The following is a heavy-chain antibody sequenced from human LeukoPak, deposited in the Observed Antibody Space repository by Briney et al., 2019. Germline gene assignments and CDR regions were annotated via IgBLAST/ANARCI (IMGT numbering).Heavy chain of an antibody. D-gene: IGHD4-11*01. CDR2: IYPGDSDT. CDR1: GYSFTSYW. Sequence: GESLKISCKGSGYSFTSYWIGWVRQMPGKGLEWMGNIYPGDSDTRYSPSFQGQVTISADKSISTAYLQWSSLKASDTAMYCCARQSYSDYARHFDYWGQGTLVTVSS. J-gene: IGHJ4*02. V-gene: IGHV5-51*01. CDR3: ARQSYSDYARHFDY.